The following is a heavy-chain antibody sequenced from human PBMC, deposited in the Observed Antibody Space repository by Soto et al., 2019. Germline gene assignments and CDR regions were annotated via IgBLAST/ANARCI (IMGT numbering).Heavy chain of an antibody. Sequence: EVQLVESGGGLVKPGGSLRLSCAASGFIFSSYSMNWVRQAPGKGLEWVSSVSSTGNFINYADSLKGRFTISRDNAKNSLFLQMHSLRAEDTAVYYCAGETSPYTTSSHAFDIWGRGTMVTVSS. J-gene: IGHJ3*02. CDR3: AGETSPYTTSSHAFDI. V-gene: IGHV3-21*01. CDR1: GFIFSSYS. D-gene: IGHD2-2*02. CDR2: VSSTGNFI.